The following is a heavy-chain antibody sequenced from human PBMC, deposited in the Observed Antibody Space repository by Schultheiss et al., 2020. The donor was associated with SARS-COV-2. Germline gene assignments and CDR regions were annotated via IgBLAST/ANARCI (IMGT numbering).Heavy chain of an antibody. CDR1: GGSISSYY. J-gene: IGHJ4*02. V-gene: IGHV4-59*01. D-gene: IGHD1-26*01. Sequence: SETLSLTCTVSGGSISSYYWSWIRQPPGKGLEWIGYIYYSGSTNYNPSLKSRVTISVDTSKYQFSLKLSSVTAADTAVYYCAREVSGSYDYWGQGTLVTVSS. CDR2: IYYSGST. CDR3: AREVSGSYDY.